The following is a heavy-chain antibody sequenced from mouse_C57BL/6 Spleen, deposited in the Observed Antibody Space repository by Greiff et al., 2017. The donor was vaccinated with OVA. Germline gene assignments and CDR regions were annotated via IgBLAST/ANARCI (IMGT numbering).Heavy chain of an antibody. D-gene: IGHD2-4*01. CDR2: IYPRSGNT. CDR3: ARGDDYDDYFDY. CDR1: GYTFTSSG. Sequence: QVQLKESGAELARPGASVKLSCKASGYTFTSSGISWVKQRTGQGLEWIGEIYPRSGNTYYNEKFKGKATLTADKSSSTAYMELRSLTSEDSAVYFCARGDDYDDYFDYWGQGTTLTVSS. V-gene: IGHV1-81*01. J-gene: IGHJ2*01.